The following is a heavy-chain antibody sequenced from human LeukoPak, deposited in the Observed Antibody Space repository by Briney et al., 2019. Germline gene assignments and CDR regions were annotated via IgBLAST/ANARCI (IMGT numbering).Heavy chain of an antibody. V-gene: IGHV3-72*01. D-gene: IGHD1-26*01. CDR1: GFTFSDHY. J-gene: IGHJ4*02. CDR3: ASSARLSGSYPFDY. CDR2: TRNKANSYTT. Sequence: PGGSLRLSCAASGFTFSDHYMDWVRQAPGKGLEGVGRTRNKANSYTTEYAASVKGRFTISRDDSKNSLYLQMNSLKTEDTAVYYCASSARLSGSYPFDYWGQGTLVTVSS.